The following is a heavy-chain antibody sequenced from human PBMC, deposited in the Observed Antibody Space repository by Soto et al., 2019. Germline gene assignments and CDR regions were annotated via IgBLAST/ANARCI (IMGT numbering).Heavy chain of an antibody. D-gene: IGHD5-12*01. CDR2: ISYDGSNK. V-gene: IGHV3-30-3*01. CDR3: ARDGRWLQFPYYYYDMDV. J-gene: IGHJ6*02. CDR1: GFTFSSYA. Sequence: PGGSLRLSCAASGFTFSSYAMHWVRQAPGKGLEWVAVISYDGSNKYYADSVKGRFTISRDNSKNTLYLQMNSLRAEDTAVYYCARDGRWLQFPYYYYDMDVWGQGTTVTVSS.